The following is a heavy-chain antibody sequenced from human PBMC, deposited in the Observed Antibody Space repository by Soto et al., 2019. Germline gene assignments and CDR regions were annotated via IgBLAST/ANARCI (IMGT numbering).Heavy chain of an antibody. CDR3: AGKYCSGGSCYNYYGLDG. V-gene: IGHV1-58*01. CDR1: GFTFSASA. Sequence: QMQLVQSGPEVKKPGTSVKVSCKASGFTFSASAVQWVRQARGQRLEWIGWIVVGSGNTNYAQKFQERVTITRDMSTSTAYMELSSLRSEDTAVYYCAGKYCSGGSCYNYYGLDGWGQGTTVTVSS. CDR2: IVVGSGNT. D-gene: IGHD2-15*01. J-gene: IGHJ6*02.